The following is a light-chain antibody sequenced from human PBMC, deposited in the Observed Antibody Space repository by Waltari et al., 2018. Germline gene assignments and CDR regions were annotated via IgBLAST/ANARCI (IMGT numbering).Light chain of an antibody. CDR2: GAS. CDR1: QSVSSSY. CDR3: QQDGSSPQT. V-gene: IGKV3-20*01. Sequence: EIVLTQSPGTLSLSPGERATLSCRASQSVSSSYLAWYQHKPGQAPRLLIYGASSRATGIPVRFSGSGAGTDFTLTISRLEPEDFAVYYCQQDGSSPQTFGQGTKVEIK. J-gene: IGKJ1*01.